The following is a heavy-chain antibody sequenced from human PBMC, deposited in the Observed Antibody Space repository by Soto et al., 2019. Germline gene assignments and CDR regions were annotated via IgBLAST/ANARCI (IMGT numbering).Heavy chain of an antibody. Sequence: PSETLSLTCAVHGGSFSGYYWTWIRQSPGKGLEWIGQINHSGSTNYNPSLKSRITISIDTSKNQFSLEVTSVTAADTAMYFCARTISCSRGSCYPKYWGQGTLVTVSS. CDR3: ARTISCSRGSCYPKY. V-gene: IGHV4-34*01. CDR2: INHSGST. J-gene: IGHJ4*02. D-gene: IGHD2-15*01. CDR1: GGSFSGYY.